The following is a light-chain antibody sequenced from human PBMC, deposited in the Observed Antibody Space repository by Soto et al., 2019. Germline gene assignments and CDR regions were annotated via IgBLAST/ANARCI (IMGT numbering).Light chain of an antibody. CDR3: QQYGSSPPRYT. Sequence: EIVLTQSPGTLSLSPGERATLSCRASQSVSSSYLAWYRQKPGQAPRLLIYDVSTRATGIPDRFSGSGSGTDFTLTISRLEPEDFALYYCQQYGSSPPRYTFGQGTKLEIK. CDR2: DVS. CDR1: QSVSSSY. V-gene: IGKV3-20*01. J-gene: IGKJ2*01.